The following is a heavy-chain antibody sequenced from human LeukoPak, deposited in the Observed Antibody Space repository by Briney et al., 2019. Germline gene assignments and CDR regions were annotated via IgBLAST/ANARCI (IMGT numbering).Heavy chain of an antibody. D-gene: IGHD3-22*01. J-gene: IGHJ4*02. CDR3: AKAPTKEEEWLLLNYFDY. V-gene: IGHV3-23*01. CDR2: ISGSGTRT. Sequence: GGSLRLSCVGSGFTLSSYAMSWVRQAPGKGLEWVSAISGSGTRTYYADSVKGRFTISRDNSKDTLYLQMNSLRAEDTAVYYCAKAPTKEEEWLLLNYFDYWGQGTLVTVSS. CDR1: GFTLSSYA.